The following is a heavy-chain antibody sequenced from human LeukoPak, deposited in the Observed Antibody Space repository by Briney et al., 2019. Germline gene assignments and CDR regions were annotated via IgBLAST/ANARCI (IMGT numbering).Heavy chain of an antibody. CDR3: ARAASKYGLMRNWFDP. D-gene: IGHD2-8*01. CDR2: IIPIFSTA. V-gene: IGHV1-69*05. Sequence: SVKVSCKASGGTFSSYAISWLRQAPGQGLEWRGGIIPIFSTANYAQKFQGRVTITTDESTSTAYMELSSLRSEDTAGYYCARAASKYGLMRNWFDPWGQGTLVTVSS. CDR1: GGTFSSYA. J-gene: IGHJ5*02.